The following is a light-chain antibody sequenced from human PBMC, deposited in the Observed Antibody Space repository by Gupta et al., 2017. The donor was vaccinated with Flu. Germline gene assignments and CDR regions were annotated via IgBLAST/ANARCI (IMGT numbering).Light chain of an antibody. CDR2: SKN. CDR3: GDSDACMNSLG. CDR1: SSNIGSNY. J-gene: IGLJ3*02. Sequence: QSVLTQPPSASGAPGQRVTISCSGSSSNIGSNYVYWYQQLPATAPKLLIYSKNRRPSAVPARCLCYKSGTYASPLTIGVRSEDEADDYCGDSDACMNSLGFGGGTKLTVL. V-gene: IGLV1-47*02.